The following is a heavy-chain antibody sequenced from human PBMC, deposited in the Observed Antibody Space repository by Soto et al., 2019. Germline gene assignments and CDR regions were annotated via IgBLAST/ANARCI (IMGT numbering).Heavy chain of an antibody. V-gene: IGHV3-30-3*01. D-gene: IGHD2-15*01. Sequence: QVQLVESGGGVVQPGRSLRLSCAASGFTFSSYAMHWVRQAPGKGLEWVAVISYDGSNKYYADSVKSRFTISRDNSKNTLYLQMNSLRAADTAVYYCARSIVVVAAINYWGQGTLVTVSS. CDR1: GFTFSSYA. CDR3: ARSIVVVAAINY. CDR2: ISYDGSNK. J-gene: IGHJ4*02.